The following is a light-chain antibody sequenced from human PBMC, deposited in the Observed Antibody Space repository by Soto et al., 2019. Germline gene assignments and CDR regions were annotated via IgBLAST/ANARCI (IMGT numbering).Light chain of an antibody. V-gene: IGKV3-20*01. CDR1: QSVMSNY. CDR3: QQYGNSPIT. Sequence: EVVSTQSPGSLSLSPGERATLSFSASQSVMSNYLSWYQQKPGQPPRLLIYGASSRATGIPDRFSGSGSGTDFTLTISRLEPEDFAVYYCQQYGNSPITFGQGTRLEIK. CDR2: GAS. J-gene: IGKJ5*01.